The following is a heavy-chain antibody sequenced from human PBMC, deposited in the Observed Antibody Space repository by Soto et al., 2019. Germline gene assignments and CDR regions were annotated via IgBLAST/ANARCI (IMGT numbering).Heavy chain of an antibody. CDR3: ARQDNPRIYWYFDL. Sequence: SETLSLTCTVSGGSISSSSYYWGWIRQPPGKGLEWIGSIYYSGSTYYNPSLKSRVTISVDTSKNQFSLKLSSVTAADTAVYYCARQDNPRIYWYFDLWGRGTLVTVSS. CDR1: GGSISSSSYY. V-gene: IGHV4-39*01. CDR2: IYYSGST. D-gene: IGHD1-1*01. J-gene: IGHJ2*01.